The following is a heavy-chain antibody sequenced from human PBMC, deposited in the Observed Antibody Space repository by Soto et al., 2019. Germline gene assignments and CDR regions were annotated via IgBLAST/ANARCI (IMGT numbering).Heavy chain of an antibody. D-gene: IGHD6-19*01. Sequence: SETLSLTCTVAGGSISSSIYYWGWIRQPPGKGLEWIGSIYYSGSTYYNPSLKSRVTISVDTSKNQFSLKLSSVTAADTAVYYCAREIGWYFPGMDVWGQGTTVTVSS. J-gene: IGHJ6*02. CDR3: AREIGWYFPGMDV. V-gene: IGHV4-39*01. CDR2: IYYSGST. CDR1: GGSISSSIYY.